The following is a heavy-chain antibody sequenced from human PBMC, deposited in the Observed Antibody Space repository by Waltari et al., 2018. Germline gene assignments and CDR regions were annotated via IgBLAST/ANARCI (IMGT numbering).Heavy chain of an antibody. Sequence: QVQLQQWGAGLLKPSETLSLTCAVYGGSFSGYYWSWIRQPPGKGLEGIGEINHSGSTNYNPSLKSGVTISVDTSKNQFSLKLSSVTAADTAVYYCARAGRSLTTVTTRWFDPWGQGTLVTVSS. CDR3: ARAGRSLTTVTTRWFDP. CDR2: INHSGST. D-gene: IGHD4-17*01. V-gene: IGHV4-34*01. J-gene: IGHJ5*02. CDR1: GGSFSGYY.